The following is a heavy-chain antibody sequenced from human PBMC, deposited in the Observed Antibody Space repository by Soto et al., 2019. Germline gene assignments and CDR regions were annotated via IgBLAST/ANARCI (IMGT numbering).Heavy chain of an antibody. CDR3: ARNYGSGPTSGVDY. J-gene: IGHJ4*02. V-gene: IGHV1-2*02. CDR2: INPNSGGT. Sequence: ASVKVSCKASGYTFTGYYMHWVRQAPGQGLEWMGWINPNSGGTNYAQKFQGRVTMTRDTSISTAYMELSRLRSDDTAVYYCARNYGSGPTSGVDYWGQGTLVTVSS. D-gene: IGHD3-10*01. CDR1: GYTFTGYY.